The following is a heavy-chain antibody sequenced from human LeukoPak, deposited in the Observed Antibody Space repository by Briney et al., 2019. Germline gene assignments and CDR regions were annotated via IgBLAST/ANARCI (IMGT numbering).Heavy chain of an antibody. CDR1: GGSISSYY. D-gene: IGHD6-13*01. CDR3: ARGALGAAALFDY. J-gene: IGHJ4*02. CDR2: ISYSGST. Sequence: SETLSLTCTVSGGSISSYYWSWIRQPPGKGLEWIGYISYSGSTNYIPSLKSRVTISVDTSKNQLSLKLSSVTAADTAVYYCARGALGAAALFDYWGQGIPVTVSS. V-gene: IGHV4-59*01.